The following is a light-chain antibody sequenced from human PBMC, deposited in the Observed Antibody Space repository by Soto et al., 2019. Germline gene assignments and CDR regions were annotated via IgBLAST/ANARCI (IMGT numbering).Light chain of an antibody. J-gene: IGKJ1*01. V-gene: IGKV3-20*01. CDR1: QSVSHSY. CDR3: QQYGESPPWT. CDR2: GAS. Sequence: EIVLTQSPGTLSLSPGERATLSCRASQSVSHSYLAWYQKKPGQAPRLLIYGASIRATGIPDRFSGSGSGTDFSLTINKLEPEDFAVYYCQQYGESPPWTFGQGTKVEIK.